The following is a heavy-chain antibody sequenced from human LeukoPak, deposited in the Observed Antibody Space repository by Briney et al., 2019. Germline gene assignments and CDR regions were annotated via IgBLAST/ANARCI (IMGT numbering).Heavy chain of an antibody. J-gene: IGHJ4*02. CDR1: GFTLSGYW. D-gene: IGHD1-14*01. Sequence: GGSLRLSCAASGFTLSGYWMTWLRQAPGKGQEWVANIKHDGSQKYYVDSVKGRFTVSRDNAKDSLYLQMNSLSAEDTAVYYCARDSPEPGQFFDYWGQGTLVTVSS. CDR3: ARDSPEPGQFFDY. V-gene: IGHV3-7*04. CDR2: IKHDGSQK.